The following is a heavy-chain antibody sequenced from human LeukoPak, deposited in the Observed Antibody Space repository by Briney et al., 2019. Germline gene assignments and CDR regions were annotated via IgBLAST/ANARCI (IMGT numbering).Heavy chain of an antibody. CDR3: ARIMSSWREFDC. CDR2: IYYSGST. Sequence: SETLSLTCTVSGVSISNGDHYCSWIRQHPGKGLERIGHIYYSGSTYYNPSLKSRGIISVETSKNQFSLKLSSVTAAGTAVYYCARIMSSWREFDCWGQGTLVTVSS. CDR1: GVSISNGDHY. V-gene: IGHV4-31*03. D-gene: IGHD1-26*01. J-gene: IGHJ4*02.